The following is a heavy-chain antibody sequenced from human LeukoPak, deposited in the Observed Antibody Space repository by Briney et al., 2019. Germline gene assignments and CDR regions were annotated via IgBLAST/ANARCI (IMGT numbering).Heavy chain of an antibody. CDR2: IYYSGST. J-gene: IGHJ6*02. V-gene: IGHV4-59*01. Sequence: KPSEPLSLTCTVSGGSISSYYWSWIRQPPGKGLEWIGYIYYSGSTNYNPSLKSRVTISVDTSKNQFSLKLSSVTAADTAVYYCARADGSGSYGYGMDVWGQGTTVTVSS. CDR3: ARADGSGSYGYGMDV. CDR1: GGSISSYY. D-gene: IGHD3-10*01.